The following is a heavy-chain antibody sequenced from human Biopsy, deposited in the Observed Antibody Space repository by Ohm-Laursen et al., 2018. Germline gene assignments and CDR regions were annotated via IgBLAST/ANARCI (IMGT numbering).Heavy chain of an antibody. J-gene: IGHJ6*02. Sequence: SLRLSCAASGFTLNSYSMNWVRQTPGKGLEWVSTISSSSDNIYYVDSVKGRFTISRDNAKNSLYLQMNSLRAEDTAVYYCARSRGSSGIATIYYYGMDVWGQGTTVTVSS. D-gene: IGHD3-10*01. V-gene: IGHV3-21*01. CDR1: GFTLNSYS. CDR3: ARSRGSSGIATIYYYGMDV. CDR2: ISSSSDNI.